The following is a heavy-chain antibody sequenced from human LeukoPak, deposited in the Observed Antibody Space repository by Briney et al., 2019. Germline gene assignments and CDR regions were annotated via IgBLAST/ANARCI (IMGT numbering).Heavy chain of an antibody. CDR3: GRDKDGWGVSHALGLDP. CDR2: IDYSGST. D-gene: IGHD3-10*01. J-gene: IGHJ5*02. CDR1: GGSISSYY. V-gene: IGHV4-59*01. Sequence: SETLSLTCTVAGGSISSYYWSWIRQPPGKGLEWIGYIDYSGSTNYNPSLKSRVTISVDTSKSQFSRKLNSWPAAATAGYYCGRDKDGWGVSHALGLDPWGPGPLVPSPQ.